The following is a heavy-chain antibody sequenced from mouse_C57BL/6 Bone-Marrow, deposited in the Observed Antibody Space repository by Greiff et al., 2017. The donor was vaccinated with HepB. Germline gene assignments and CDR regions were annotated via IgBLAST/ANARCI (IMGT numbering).Heavy chain of an antibody. Sequence: VQLQQSGAELARPGASVKLSCKASGYTFTSYGISWVKQRTGQGLEWIGEIYPRSGNTYYNEKFKGKATLTADKSSSKAYMELRSLTSEDSAVFFCARWGPYYYGSSCDYFDYWGQGTTLTVSS. J-gene: IGHJ2*01. D-gene: IGHD1-1*01. CDR2: IYPRSGNT. V-gene: IGHV1-81*01. CDR1: GYTFTSYG. CDR3: ARWGPYYYGSSCDYFDY.